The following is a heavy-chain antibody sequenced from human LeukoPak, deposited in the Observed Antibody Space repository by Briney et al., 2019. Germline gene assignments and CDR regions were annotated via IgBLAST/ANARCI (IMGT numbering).Heavy chain of an antibody. CDR2: IIPIFGTA. V-gene: IGHV1-69*13. Sequence: SVKVSCKASGGTFSSYAISWVRQAPGRGLEWMGGIIPIFGTANYAQKFQGRVTITADESTSTAYMELSSLRSEDTAVYYCARAGWAAALYYFDYWGQGTLVTVSS. CDR3: ARAGWAAALYYFDY. D-gene: IGHD2-2*01. J-gene: IGHJ4*02. CDR1: GGTFSSYA.